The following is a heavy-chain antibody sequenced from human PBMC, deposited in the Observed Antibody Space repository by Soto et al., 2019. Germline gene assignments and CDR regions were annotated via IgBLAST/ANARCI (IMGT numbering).Heavy chain of an antibody. J-gene: IGHJ4*02. V-gene: IGHV3-33*01. D-gene: IGHD5-18*01. Sequence: PGGSLRLSCAASGFTFSSYGMHWVRQAPGKGLEWVAVIWYDGSNKYYADSVKGRFTISRDNSKNTLYLQMNSLRAEDTAVYYCARAEHRYSYGYYFDYWGQGTLVTVSS. CDR1: GFTFSSYG. CDR3: ARAEHRYSYGYYFDY. CDR2: IWYDGSNK.